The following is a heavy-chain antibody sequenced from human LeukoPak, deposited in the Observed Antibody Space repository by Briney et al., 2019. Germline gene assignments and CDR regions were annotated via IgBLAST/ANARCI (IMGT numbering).Heavy chain of an antibody. D-gene: IGHD6-6*01. CDR3: ARGRDLSSIAARRFDP. CDR1: GGSISSSGYY. V-gene: IGHV4-39*07. Sequence: PSETLSLTCTVSGGSISSSGYYWGWIRQPPGKGLVWIGEINHSGSTNYNPSLKSRVTISVDTSKNQFSLKLSSVTAADTAVYYCARGRDLSSIAARRFDPWGQGTLVTVSS. CDR2: INHSGST. J-gene: IGHJ5*02.